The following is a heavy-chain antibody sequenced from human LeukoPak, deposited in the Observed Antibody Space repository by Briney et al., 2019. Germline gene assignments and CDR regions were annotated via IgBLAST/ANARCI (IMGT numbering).Heavy chain of an antibody. CDR1: GFTFSSYA. Sequence: GGSLRLSCAASGFTFSSYAMSWVRQAPGKGLEWVSAISGSGGSTYYADSVKGRFTISRDNSKNTLYLQMNSLRAEDTAVYYCAKGGRGLTIFGVVGSYWGQGTLVTVSS. V-gene: IGHV3-23*01. D-gene: IGHD3-3*01. CDR2: ISGSGGST. CDR3: AKGGRGLTIFGVVGSY. J-gene: IGHJ4*02.